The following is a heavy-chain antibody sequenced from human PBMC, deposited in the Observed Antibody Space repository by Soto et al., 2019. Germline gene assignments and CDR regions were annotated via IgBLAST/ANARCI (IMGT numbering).Heavy chain of an antibody. CDR2: IIPIFGTA. CDR1: GGTFSSYA. V-gene: IGHV1-69*13. J-gene: IGHJ6*02. Sequence: SGKVSCKASGGTFSSYAISWLRQAPGQGLEWMGGIIPIFGTANYAQKFQGRVTITADESTSTAYMELSSLRSEDTAVYYCASHLSSGHYYSYYGMDVWGQGTTVPVSS. D-gene: IGHD6-19*01. CDR3: ASHLSSGHYYSYYGMDV.